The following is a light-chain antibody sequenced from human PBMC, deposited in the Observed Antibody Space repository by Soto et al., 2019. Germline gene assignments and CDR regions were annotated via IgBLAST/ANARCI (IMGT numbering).Light chain of an antibody. CDR2: AAS. CDR1: QSISSY. V-gene: IGKV1-39*01. J-gene: IGKJ1*01. Sequence: DIQMTQSPSSLSASVGDRVTITCRASQSISSYLNWYQQKPGKAPNLLIHAASSLESGVPSRFSGSGSGTDFTLTVSSLQPEDFATYYCQQGYSDPWTFGQGTKVDIK. CDR3: QQGYSDPWT.